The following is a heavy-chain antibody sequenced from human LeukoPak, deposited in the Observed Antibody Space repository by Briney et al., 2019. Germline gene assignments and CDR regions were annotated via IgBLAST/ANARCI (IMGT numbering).Heavy chain of an antibody. Sequence: LALPCTVSGGSINSDYYWTWIRQSPGKGLEWVSGISWNSGSIGYAVSVKGRFTISRDNAKNSLYLQMNSLRAEDTALYYCAKGDNYYDALDYWGQGTLVTVSS. CDR1: GGSINSDYY. V-gene: IGHV3-9*01. CDR2: ISWNSGSI. J-gene: IGHJ4*02. D-gene: IGHD3-22*01. CDR3: AKGDNYYDALDY.